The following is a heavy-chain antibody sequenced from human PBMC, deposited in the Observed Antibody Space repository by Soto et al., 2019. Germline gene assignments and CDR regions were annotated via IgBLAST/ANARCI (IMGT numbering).Heavy chain of an antibody. V-gene: IGHV3-30-3*01. CDR2: ISYDGSNK. CDR3: ARSVNIAAAGPFDY. CDR1: GFTFSSYA. J-gene: IGHJ4*02. D-gene: IGHD6-13*01. Sequence: QVQLVESGGGVVQPGRSPRLSCAASGFTFSSYAMHWVRQAPGKGLEWVAVISYDGSNKYYADSVKGRFTISRDNSKNTLYLQMNSLRAEDTAVYYCARSVNIAAAGPFDYWGQGTLVTVSS.